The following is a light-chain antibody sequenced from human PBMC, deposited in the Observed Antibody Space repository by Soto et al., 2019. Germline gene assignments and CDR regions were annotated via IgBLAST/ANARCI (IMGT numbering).Light chain of an antibody. V-gene: IGKV3-15*01. CDR1: QSVGSN. CDR2: GAS. J-gene: IGKJ2*01. CDR3: QQYNNWPPYT. Sequence: ERVMTQSPATLSVSPGESATLSCRASQSVGSNLAWYQQKPGQAPRLLIFGASSRATGVPARFSGSGSGTDFTLTISSLQSEDFAVYYCQQYNNWPPYTFGQGTKVDIK.